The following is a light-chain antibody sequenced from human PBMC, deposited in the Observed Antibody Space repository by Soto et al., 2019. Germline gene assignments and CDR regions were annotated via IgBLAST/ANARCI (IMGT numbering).Light chain of an antibody. J-gene: IGKJ2*01. CDR3: QQRCLWPPYT. CDR1: QSIDSH. Sequence: IVLTQSPVTLSLSPGERANLSCRASQSIDSHLAWYQHKPGQAPRLLIYGASNRSTGIPVRFSGSESGTDFTLTISGLEPDDVAVYYCQQRCLWPPYTFGQG. CDR2: GAS. V-gene: IGKV3-11*01.